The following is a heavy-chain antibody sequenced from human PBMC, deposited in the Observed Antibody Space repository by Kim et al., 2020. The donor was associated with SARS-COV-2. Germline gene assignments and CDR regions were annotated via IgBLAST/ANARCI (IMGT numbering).Heavy chain of an antibody. D-gene: IGHD6-13*01. CDR1: GGSISSYY. V-gene: IGHV4-59*13. Sequence: SETLSLTCTVSGGSISSYYWSWIRQPPGKGLEWIGYIYYSGSTNYNPSLKSRVTISVDTSKNQFSLKLSSVTAADTAVYYCARDHGSGWYGQYDYWGQGTLVTVSS. CDR2: IYYSGST. J-gene: IGHJ4*02. CDR3: ARDHGSGWYGQYDY.